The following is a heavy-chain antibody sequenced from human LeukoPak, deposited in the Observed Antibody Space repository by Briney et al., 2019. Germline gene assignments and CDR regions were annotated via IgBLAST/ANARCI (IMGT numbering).Heavy chain of an antibody. CDR3: TLRPGHYFDH. V-gene: IGHV3-48*01. CDR1: GFTFSSYS. CDR2: ISSSSSTI. D-gene: IGHD1-14*01. J-gene: IGHJ4*02. Sequence: GGSLRLSCAASGFTFSSYSMSWVRQAPGKGLEWVSYISSSSSTIYYADSVKGRFTISRDNAKNSLYLQMSSLRAEDTAVYYCTLRPGHYFDHWGQGTLVTVSS.